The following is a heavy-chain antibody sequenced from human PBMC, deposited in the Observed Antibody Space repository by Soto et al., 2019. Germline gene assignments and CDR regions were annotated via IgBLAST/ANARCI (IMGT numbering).Heavy chain of an antibody. CDR3: AKAQFEYSSSSVAFDI. Sequence: PGGSLRLSCAASGFTFSSYAMSWVRQAPGKGLEWVSAISGGGGSTYYADSVKGRFTISRDNSKNTLYLQMNSLRAEDTAVYYCAKAQFEYSSSSVAFDIWGQGTMVTVSS. V-gene: IGHV3-23*01. D-gene: IGHD6-6*01. CDR2: ISGGGGST. J-gene: IGHJ3*02. CDR1: GFTFSSYA.